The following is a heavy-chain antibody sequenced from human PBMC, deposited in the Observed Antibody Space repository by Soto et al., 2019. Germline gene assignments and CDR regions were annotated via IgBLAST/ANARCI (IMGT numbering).Heavy chain of an antibody. V-gene: IGHV6-1*01. CDR2: TYYRSKWYN. Sequence: SQTLSLTCAISGDSVSSNSAAWNWIRQSPSRGLEWLGRTYYRSKWYNDYAVSVKSRITINPDTSKNQFSLQLNSVTPEDTAVHYCARVSIDTIFGVVTSYYYYGMDVWGQGTTVTVPS. CDR1: GDSVSSNSAA. D-gene: IGHD3-3*01. CDR3: ARVSIDTIFGVVTSYYYYGMDV. J-gene: IGHJ6*02.